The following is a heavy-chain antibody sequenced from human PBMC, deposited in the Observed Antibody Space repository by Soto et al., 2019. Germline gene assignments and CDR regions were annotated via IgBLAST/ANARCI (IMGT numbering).Heavy chain of an antibody. J-gene: IGHJ4*02. CDR1: GFTFSSYG. Sequence: QVQLVESGGGVVQPGRSLRLSCAASGFTFSSYGMHWVRQAPGKGLEWVAVIWYDGSNKYYADSVKGRFTISRDNSKNTQYLQMNSLRAEDTAVYYCARLANDYGDYESLDFWGQGTLVTDSS. CDR3: ARLANDYGDYESLDF. V-gene: IGHV3-33*01. CDR2: IWYDGSNK. D-gene: IGHD4-17*01.